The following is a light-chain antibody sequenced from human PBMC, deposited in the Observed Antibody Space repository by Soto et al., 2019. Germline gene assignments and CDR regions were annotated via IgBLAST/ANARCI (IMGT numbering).Light chain of an antibody. V-gene: IGKV1-5*01. J-gene: IGKJ1*01. Sequence: IQMPQSPSPLSASVVDRFTITFRASQSISSWLAWYQQKPGKASKLLIYDSYSLESGVPSRFSGSGSGTEVTLTISSLQPDDGATYYCQHYNSYSEAVGQGTKLEI. CDR3: QHYNSYSEA. CDR1: QSISSW. CDR2: DSY.